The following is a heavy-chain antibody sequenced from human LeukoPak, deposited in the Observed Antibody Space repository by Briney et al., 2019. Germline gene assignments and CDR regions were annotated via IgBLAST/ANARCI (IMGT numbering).Heavy chain of an antibody. CDR1: GFTFSSYA. D-gene: IGHD4-23*01. CDR3: ARHSGNYYFDY. V-gene: IGHV3-30*04. Sequence: PGGSLRLSCAASGFTFSSYAMHWVRQAPGKGLEWVAVISYDGSNKYYADSVKGRFTISRDNSKNTLYLQMNSLRAEDTAVYYCARHSGNYYFDYWGQGILVTVSS. CDR2: ISYDGSNK. J-gene: IGHJ4*02.